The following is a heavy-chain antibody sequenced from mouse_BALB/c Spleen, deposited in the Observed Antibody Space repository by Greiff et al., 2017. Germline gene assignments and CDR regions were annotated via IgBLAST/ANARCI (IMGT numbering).Heavy chain of an antibody. CDR3: ARDDGRDYAMDY. Sequence: VNVVESGPGLVAPSQSLSITCTVSGFSLTSYGVHWVRQPPGKGLEWLGVIWAGGSTNYNSALMSRLSISKDNSKSQVFLKMNSLQTDDTAMYYCARDDGRDYAMDYWGQGTSVTVSS. CDR1: GFSLTSYG. CDR2: IWAGGST. V-gene: IGHV2-9*02. J-gene: IGHJ4*01.